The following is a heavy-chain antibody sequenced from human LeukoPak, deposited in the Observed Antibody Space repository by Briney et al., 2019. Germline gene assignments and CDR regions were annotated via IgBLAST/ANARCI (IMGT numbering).Heavy chain of an antibody. CDR3: ATHRVGRLPYSFDY. CDR2: IDPRDSYT. Sequence: GEFLKISCKGSGYSFISYWISWVRQIPGKGLEWMGRIDPRDSYTNYSPSLLGHVTISADKSITTAYLQWSSLKASDTAIYYCATHRVGRLPYSFDYWGQGTLVTVSS. V-gene: IGHV5-10-1*01. CDR1: GYSFISYW. J-gene: IGHJ4*02. D-gene: IGHD3/OR15-3a*01.